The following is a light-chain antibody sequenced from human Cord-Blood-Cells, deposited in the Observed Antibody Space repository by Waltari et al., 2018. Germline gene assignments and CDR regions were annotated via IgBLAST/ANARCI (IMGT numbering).Light chain of an antibody. J-gene: IGLJ3*02. CDR2: GKN. Sequence: SSELTQDPAVSVALGQTVRITCQGDSLRSYYASWYQQKPGQAPVLVIYGKNNRPSGIPDRFSGLSSGNTASLTITGAQAEDEADCYCNSRDSSGNQLVFGGGTKLTVL. CDR3: NSRDSSGNQLV. V-gene: IGLV3-19*01. CDR1: SLRSYY.